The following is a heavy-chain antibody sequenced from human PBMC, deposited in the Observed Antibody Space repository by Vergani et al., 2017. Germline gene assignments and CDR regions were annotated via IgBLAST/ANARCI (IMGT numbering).Heavy chain of an antibody. V-gene: IGHV3-15*05. CDR2: SKPKRECGKT. CDR3: WDTNYAKSGEL. J-gene: IGHJ4*02. CDR1: GFDFSQAW. D-gene: IGHD3-10*01. Sequence: EVRLVESGGGLVKPGGSLRLSCHVSGFDFSQAWMNWVRQSPGKGLEYIGLSKPKRECGKTDYNAAMKGRVTITRDDAKSVLFLEMTNLAPDDTVVYYCWDTNYAKSGELWGQGSMVAVSS.